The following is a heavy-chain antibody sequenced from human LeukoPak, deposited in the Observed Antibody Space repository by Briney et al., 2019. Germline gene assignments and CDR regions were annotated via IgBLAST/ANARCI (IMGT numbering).Heavy chain of an antibody. D-gene: IGHD2-21*01. CDR2: IYYSGST. J-gene: IGHJ3*02. CDR3: ARDIAPSDPDAFDI. V-gene: IGHV4-39*02. Sequence: SETLSLTCTVSGGSISSSSYYWGWIRQPPGKGLEWIGSIYYSGSTYYNPSLKSRVTISVDTSKNQFSLKLSSVTAADTAVYYCARDIAPSDPDAFDIWGQGTMVTVSS. CDR1: GGSISSSSYY.